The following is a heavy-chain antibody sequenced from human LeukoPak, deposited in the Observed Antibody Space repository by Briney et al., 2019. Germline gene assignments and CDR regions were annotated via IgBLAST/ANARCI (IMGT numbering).Heavy chain of an antibody. CDR3: ARGSVEYYYDSSGYYDY. CDR1: GGSISSYY. V-gene: IGHV4-59*01. D-gene: IGHD3-22*01. J-gene: IGHJ4*02. Sequence: PSETLSLTCTVSGGSISSYYWSWIRQPPGKGLEWIGYIYYSGSTNYNPSLKSRVTISVDTSKNQFSLKLSSVTAADTAVYYCARGSVEYYYDSSGYYDYWGQGTLVTVSS. CDR2: IYYSGST.